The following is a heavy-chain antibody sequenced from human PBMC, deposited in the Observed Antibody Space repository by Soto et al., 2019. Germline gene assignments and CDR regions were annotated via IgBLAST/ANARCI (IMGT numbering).Heavy chain of an antibody. V-gene: IGHV3-33*01. CDR1: GFTFSSYG. J-gene: IGHJ4*02. CDR2: IWYDGSNK. D-gene: IGHD3-3*01. CDR3: ARATDFWSGYYASLEY. Sequence: PGGSLRLSCAASGFTFSSYGMHWVRQAPGKGLEWVAVIWYDGSNKYYADSVKGRFTISRDNSKNTLYLQMNSLRAEDTAVYYCARATDFWSGYYASLEYWGQGTLVTVSS.